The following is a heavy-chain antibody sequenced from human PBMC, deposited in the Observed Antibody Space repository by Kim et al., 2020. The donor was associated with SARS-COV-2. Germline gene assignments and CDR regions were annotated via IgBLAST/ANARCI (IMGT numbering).Heavy chain of an antibody. CDR2: IYYSGST. CDR1: GGPISSYY. D-gene: IGHD6-19*01. CDR3: ASMAGTWYFQH. V-gene: IGHV4-59*13. Sequence: SETLSLTCTVSGGPISSYYWSWIRQPPGKGLEYIGYIYYSGSTNYNPSLKSRVTISVDTSKNQFSLKLSSVTAADTAVYYCASMAGTWYFQHWGQGTLVTVSS. J-gene: IGHJ1*01.